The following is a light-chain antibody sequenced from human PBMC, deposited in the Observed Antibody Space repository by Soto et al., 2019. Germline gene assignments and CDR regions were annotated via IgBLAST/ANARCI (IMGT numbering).Light chain of an antibody. CDR3: QQYGSSPLT. Sequence: EIVLTQSPGTLPLSPGERATLSCRASQHVSSSYLAWYQQRPGQPPRLLIYGAFTRPTGIPRRCSGSGSGADFTLTISRLESEDVAVYSCQQYGSSPLTFGGGTKVELK. CDR1: QHVSSSY. J-gene: IGKJ4*01. V-gene: IGKV3-20*01. CDR2: GAF.